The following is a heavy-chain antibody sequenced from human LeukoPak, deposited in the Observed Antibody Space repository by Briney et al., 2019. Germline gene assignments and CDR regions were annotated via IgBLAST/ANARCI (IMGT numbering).Heavy chain of an antibody. D-gene: IGHD3-9*01. CDR3: ASSNYDILTGYYGPGPREYYFDY. Sequence: SQTLSLTCTVSGGSISSGSYYWSWIRQPAGKGLEWIGRIYTSGSTNYNPSLKSRVTISVDTSKNQFSLKLSSVTAADTAVYYCASSNYDILTGYYGPGPREYYFDYWGQGTLVTVSS. V-gene: IGHV4-61*02. CDR1: GGSISSGSYY. CDR2: IYTSGST. J-gene: IGHJ4*02.